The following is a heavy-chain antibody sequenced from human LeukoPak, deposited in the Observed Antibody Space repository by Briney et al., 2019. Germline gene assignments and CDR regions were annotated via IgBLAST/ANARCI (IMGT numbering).Heavy chain of an antibody. V-gene: IGHV4-39*07. D-gene: IGHD7-27*01. CDR3: ARGFRGDNFDY. Sequence: SETLSLTCTVSGGSISSSSYYWGWIRQPPGKGLEWIGTMYLSGSTNYNPSLKSRVTISVDTSKNQFSLKLSSVTAADTAVYFCARGFRGDNFDYWGQGTLVTVSS. J-gene: IGHJ4*02. CDR2: MYLSGST. CDR1: GGSISSSSYY.